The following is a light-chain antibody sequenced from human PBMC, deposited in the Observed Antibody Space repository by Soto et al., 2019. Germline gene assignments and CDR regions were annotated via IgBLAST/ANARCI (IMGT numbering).Light chain of an antibody. V-gene: IGLV7-46*01. CDR1: TGAVTSNHH. CDR2: DTS. CDR3: LLSYNAARV. J-gene: IGLJ2*01. Sequence: QAVVTQEPSLTVSPGGTVTLTCGSSTGAVTSNHHPYWFQQKAGQAPRTLIYDTSNKHSWTPARFSGSRPGDNAALTLSGAQPEDEAQYYCLLSYNAARVFGGGTQLAVL.